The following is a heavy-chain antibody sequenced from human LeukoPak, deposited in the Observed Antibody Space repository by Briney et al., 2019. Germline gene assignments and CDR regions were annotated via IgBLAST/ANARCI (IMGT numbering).Heavy chain of an antibody. CDR3: ARDPAYCGGDCYSNFDY. Sequence: ASVKVSCKASGYTFTGYFMHWVRQAPGQGLEWMGIINPSGGSTSYAQKFQGRVTMTRDTSTNTVHMELRSLRSEDTAVYYCARDPAYCGGDCYSNFDYWGQGTLVTVSS. CDR2: INPSGGST. D-gene: IGHD2-21*02. J-gene: IGHJ4*02. V-gene: IGHV1-46*01. CDR1: GYTFTGYF.